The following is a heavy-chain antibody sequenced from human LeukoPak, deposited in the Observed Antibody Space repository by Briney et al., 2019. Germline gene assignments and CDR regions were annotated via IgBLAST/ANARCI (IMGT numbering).Heavy chain of an antibody. CDR1: GFTFDDYT. J-gene: IGHJ6*02. CDR2: ISWNSGSI. V-gene: IGHV3-9*01. Sequence: GGSLRLSCAVSGFTFDDYTMPWVRQAPGTCLERVSGISWNSGSICYTDSVKGRFTISRDNAKNSLYLQMNSLRAEDTALYYCAKDGERAYCGGDCYLDYYYGMDVWGQGTTVTVSS. D-gene: IGHD2-21*02. CDR3: AKDGERAYCGGDCYLDYYYGMDV.